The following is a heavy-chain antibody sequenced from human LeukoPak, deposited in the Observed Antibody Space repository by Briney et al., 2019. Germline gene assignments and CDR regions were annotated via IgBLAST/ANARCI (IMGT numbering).Heavy chain of an antibody. CDR1: GYSISSGYY. J-gene: IGHJ5*02. CDR2: IYHSGST. V-gene: IGHV4-38-2*01. CDR3: ARHHEEIYRVVSWFDP. D-gene: IGHD3-3*01. Sequence: PSETLSLTCAASGYSISSGYYCGCRRPPPGKGLELFGSIYHSGSTYYDPSVKGRFTISVDTAKNQLYLQLSCVSAADTAVYYGARHHEEIYRVVSWFDPWGQGTLVTVSS.